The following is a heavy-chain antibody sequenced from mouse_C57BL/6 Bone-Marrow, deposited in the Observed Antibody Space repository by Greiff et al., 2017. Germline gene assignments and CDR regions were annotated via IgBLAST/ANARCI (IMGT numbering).Heavy chain of an antibody. CDR3: ARGRGNYFDY. Sequence: QVQLQQPGAELVRPGSSVKLSCKASGYTFTSYWMDWVKQRPGQGLEWIGNIYPSDSETHYNQKFKDKATLTVDKSSIPAYRQRSGLSSEDSAVYYCARGRGNYFDYWGQGTTRTVSS. CDR1: GYTFTSYW. CDR2: IYPSDSET. J-gene: IGHJ2*01. V-gene: IGHV1-61*01.